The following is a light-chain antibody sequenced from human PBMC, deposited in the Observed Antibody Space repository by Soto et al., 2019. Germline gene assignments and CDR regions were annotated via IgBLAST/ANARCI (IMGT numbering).Light chain of an antibody. V-gene: IGKV2-28*01. Sequence: DIVMTQSPLSLPVTPGEPASISCRSSQSLLHSNGYNYLDWYLQKPGQSPQLLIYLGSNRASGVPDRFSGRGSGTDFTLKISRVEAEYVGVYYCMQALQTSYTFGQGTKLEIK. CDR3: MQALQTSYT. CDR2: LGS. CDR1: QSLLHSNGYNY. J-gene: IGKJ2*01.